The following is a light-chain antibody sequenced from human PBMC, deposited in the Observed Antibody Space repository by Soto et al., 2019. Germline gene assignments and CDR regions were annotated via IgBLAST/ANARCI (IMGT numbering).Light chain of an antibody. J-gene: IGKJ5*01. CDR3: QQYNSYSPWTWT. CDR2: AAS. Sequence: DIQMTQSPSSLSASVGDSVTITCRASQDISNNLGWFQQKPGKAPKRLIYAASSLQSGVPSRFSGSGSGSEFNFTITGLQPDDFATYYCQQYNSYSPWTWTVGQGTRLEIK. V-gene: IGKV1-17*01. CDR1: QDISNN.